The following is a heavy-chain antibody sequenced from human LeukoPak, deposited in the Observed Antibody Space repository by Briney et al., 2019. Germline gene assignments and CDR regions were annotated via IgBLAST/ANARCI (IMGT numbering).Heavy chain of an antibody. Sequence: SETLSLTCTVSGGSISSYYWSWIRQPPGKGLEGIGYIYYSGSTNYNPSLKSRVTISVDTSKNQFSLKLSSVTAADTAVYYCARVYYDFWSGYYTFDYWGQGTLVTVSS. D-gene: IGHD3-3*01. CDR3: ARVYYDFWSGYYTFDY. CDR2: IYYSGST. V-gene: IGHV4-59*01. J-gene: IGHJ4*02. CDR1: GGSISSYY.